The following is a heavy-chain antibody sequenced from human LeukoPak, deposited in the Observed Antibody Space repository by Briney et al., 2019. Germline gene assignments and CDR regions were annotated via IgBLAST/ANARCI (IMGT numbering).Heavy chain of an antibody. CDR3: ARESEIRLSPHCYDSSGILDY. D-gene: IGHD3-22*01. CDR2: IYYSGRT. V-gene: IGHV4-30-4*08. J-gene: IGHJ4*02. Sequence: SQTLSLTCTVSVGSVSSGDYYWNWTRHPPGKGLEWIGYIYYSGRTYYNPSLKSRLSISVDTSKNHFSLTLSSVTAADTAVYYCARESEIRLSPHCYDSSGILDYWGQGTLVTVSS. CDR1: VGSVSSGDYY.